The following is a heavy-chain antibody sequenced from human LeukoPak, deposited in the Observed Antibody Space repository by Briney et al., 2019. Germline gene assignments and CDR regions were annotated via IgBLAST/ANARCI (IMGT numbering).Heavy chain of an antibody. D-gene: IGHD3-10*01. Sequence: SQTLSLTCAVYGGSFSGYYWSCIRQPPGKELEWIGEINHSGSTNYNPSLKSRVTISVDTSKNQFSLKLSSVTAADTAVYYCARGRTGITMVRGVIQKSLYYFDYWGQGTLVTVSS. CDR3: ARGRTGITMVRGVIQKSLYYFDY. V-gene: IGHV4-34*01. CDR1: GGSFSGYY. CDR2: INHSGST. J-gene: IGHJ4*02.